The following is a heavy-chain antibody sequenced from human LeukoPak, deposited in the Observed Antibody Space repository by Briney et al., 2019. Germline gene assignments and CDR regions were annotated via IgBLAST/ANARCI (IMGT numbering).Heavy chain of an antibody. J-gene: IGHJ6*03. V-gene: IGHV3-23*01. D-gene: IGHD5-12*01. CDR3: ARGGYSDYADYYYYMDV. Sequence: PGGSLRLSCAASGFTFSAYGMSWVRQAPGKGLEWVSAINGSGGRTYHADSVKGRFTISRDNSKNTLYLQMNSLRAEDTAVYYCARGGYSDYADYYYYMDVWGKGTTVTVSS. CDR2: INGSGGRT. CDR1: GFTFSAYG.